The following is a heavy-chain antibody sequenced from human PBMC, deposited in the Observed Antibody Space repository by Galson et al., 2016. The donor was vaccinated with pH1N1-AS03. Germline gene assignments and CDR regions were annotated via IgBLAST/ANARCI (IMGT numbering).Heavy chain of an antibody. CDR2: ISHSGST. Sequence: SETLSLTCAVSGGSFSGYYWSWVRQPPGRGLEWIGEISHSGSTKYNPSLKSRVAISIHTSKNQFSLTVTSVTAADTAIYYCARGADNFNVFVFEMWGRGTMVTVSS. CDR3: ARGADNFNVFVFEM. J-gene: IGHJ3*02. V-gene: IGHV4-34*01. CDR1: GGSFSGYY. D-gene: IGHD1-20*01.